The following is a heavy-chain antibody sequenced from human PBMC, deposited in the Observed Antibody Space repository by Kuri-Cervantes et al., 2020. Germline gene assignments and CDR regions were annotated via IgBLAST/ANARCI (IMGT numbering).Heavy chain of an antibody. CDR2: ISSSGSTI. V-gene: IGHV3-11*01. CDR1: GITFSGYY. D-gene: IGHD2-15*01. J-gene: IGHJ3*02. Sequence: GESLKISCAASGITFSGYYMSWIRQAPGKGLEWVSYISSSGSTIYYADSVKGRFTISRDNAKNSLYLQMNSLRAEDTAVYYCARPGGYCSGGSCYVAAFDIWGQGTMVTVSS. CDR3: ARPGGYCSGGSCYVAAFDI.